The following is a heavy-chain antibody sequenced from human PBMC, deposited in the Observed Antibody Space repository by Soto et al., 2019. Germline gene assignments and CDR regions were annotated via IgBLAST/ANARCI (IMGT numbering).Heavy chain of an antibody. V-gene: IGHV1-2*02. Sequence: QVQLVQSGAEVKEPGDSVRVSCEASGYTFTAYYIHWVRQAPGQGLEWMGWINPKFGDTTYAQDFQGRVSMTRDMSISTVYMEVSRLTSDDTAIYYCARNMDYYYGPGSGNGHGFWGQGTTVTAFS. CDR2: INPKFGDT. CDR1: GYTFTAYY. J-gene: IGHJ6*02. CDR3: ARNMDYYYGPGSGNGHGF. D-gene: IGHD3-10*01.